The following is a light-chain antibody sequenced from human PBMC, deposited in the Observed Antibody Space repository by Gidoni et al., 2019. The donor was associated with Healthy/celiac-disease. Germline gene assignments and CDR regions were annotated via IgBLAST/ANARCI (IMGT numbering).Light chain of an antibody. CDR2: KAS. CDR1: QRISNW. V-gene: IGKV1-5*03. J-gene: IGKJ1*01. Sequence: DIQMTQSPFTLSASVGDRVTITRRASQRISNWLAWYQQNQGKAPKLLNYKASSLESGVPSRFYGSGSGTEFTLTISSLQPDDFATYYCQQYNSLWTFGQGTKVEIK. CDR3: QQYNSLWT.